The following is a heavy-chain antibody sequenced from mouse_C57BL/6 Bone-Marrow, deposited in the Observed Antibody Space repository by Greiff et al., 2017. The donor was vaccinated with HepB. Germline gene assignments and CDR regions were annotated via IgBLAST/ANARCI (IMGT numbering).Heavy chain of an antibody. Sequence: EVKLMESGGGLVQPGGSLKLSCAASGFTFSDYYMYWVRQTPEKRLEWVAYISNGGGSTYYPDTVKGRFTISRDNAKNTLYLQMSRLKSEDTAMYYCARHGCYYGSVYAMDYWGQGTSVTVSS. CDR3: ARHGCYYGSVYAMDY. CDR2: ISNGGGST. V-gene: IGHV5-12*01. CDR1: GFTFSDYY. J-gene: IGHJ4*01. D-gene: IGHD1-1*01.